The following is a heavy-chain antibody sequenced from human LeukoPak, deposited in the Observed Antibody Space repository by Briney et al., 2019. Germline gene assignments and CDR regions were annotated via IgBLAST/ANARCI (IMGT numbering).Heavy chain of an antibody. Sequence: GSLRLSCAASGFTVSSDYMSWVRQAPGKGLEWVSVIYSGGSTYYADSVKGRFTISRDKSKNTVYLQMNSLRFEDTAMYYCARNWFDPWGQGTLVTVSS. CDR3: ARNWFDP. J-gene: IGHJ5*02. V-gene: IGHV3-53*05. CDR1: GFTVSSDY. CDR2: IYSGGST.